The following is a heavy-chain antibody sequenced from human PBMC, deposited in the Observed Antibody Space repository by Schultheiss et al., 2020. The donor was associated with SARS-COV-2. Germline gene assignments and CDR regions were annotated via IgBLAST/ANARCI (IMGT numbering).Heavy chain of an antibody. J-gene: IGHJ1*01. V-gene: IGHV3-33*01. Sequence: GGSLRLSCAASGFTFSSYGMHWVRQAPGKGLEWVAVIWYDGSNKYYADSVKGRFTISRDNAKNSLYLQMNSLRAEDTAVYYCARTRCCSEYFQHWGQGTLVTVSS. CDR3: ARTRCCSEYFQH. CDR2: IWYDGSNK. D-gene: IGHD2-15*01. CDR1: GFTFSSYG.